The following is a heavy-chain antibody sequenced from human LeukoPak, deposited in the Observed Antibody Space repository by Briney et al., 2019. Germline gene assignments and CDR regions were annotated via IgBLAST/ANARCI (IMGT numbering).Heavy chain of an antibody. V-gene: IGHV7-4-1*02. CDR3: ARDTPNIPDLHLTGYYYFDY. CDR2: INTNTGNP. J-gene: IGHJ4*02. D-gene: IGHD3-9*01. CDR1: GYTFTSYA. Sequence: ASVKVSCKASGYTFTSYAMNWVRQAPGQGLEWMGWINTNTGNPTYAQGFTGRFVFSLDTSVSTAYLQISSLKAEDTAVYYCARDTPNIPDLHLTGYYYFDYWGQGTLVTVSS.